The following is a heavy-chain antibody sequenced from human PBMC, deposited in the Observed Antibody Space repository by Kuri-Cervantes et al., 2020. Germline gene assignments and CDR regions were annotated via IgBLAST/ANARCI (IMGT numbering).Heavy chain of an antibody. CDR2: IYYSGST. V-gene: IGHV4-39*07. Sequence: SLTLSLTCAFSVGSISSSSYYWGWIRQPPGKGLEWIGSIYYSGSTYYNPSLKSRVTISVDPSKNQFSLELSSVTAADTAVYYCARVGFGRGGFKGFDYWGQGTLVTVSS. J-gene: IGHJ4*02. CDR3: ARVGFGRGGFKGFDY. CDR1: VGSISSSSYY. D-gene: IGHD3-10*01.